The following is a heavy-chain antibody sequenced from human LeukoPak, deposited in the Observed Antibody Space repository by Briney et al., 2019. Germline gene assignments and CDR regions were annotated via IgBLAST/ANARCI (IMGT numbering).Heavy chain of an antibody. CDR1: GASISGSGYY. CDR2: IYSSGST. V-gene: IGHV4-39*01. Sequence: SETLSLTCTVSGASISGSGYYWGWIRQPPGKGLEWIGSIYSSGSTYYNASLQSRVTMSIETSKNQISLRLNSVTAADTAMYYCAKSGGYGLIDYWGQGTLVTVSS. CDR3: AKSGGYGLIDY. D-gene: IGHD1-26*01. J-gene: IGHJ4*02.